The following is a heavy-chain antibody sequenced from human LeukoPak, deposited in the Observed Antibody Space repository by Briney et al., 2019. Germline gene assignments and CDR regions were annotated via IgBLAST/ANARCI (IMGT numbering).Heavy chain of an antibody. CDR1: GFTFSSYW. J-gene: IGHJ4*02. CDR2: IKQDGSEK. Sequence: GGSLRLSCAASGFTFSSYWMSWVRQAPGKGLEWVANIKQDGSEKYYVDSVKGRFTISRDNAKNSLYLQINSLRAEDAAVYYCARRDGPGSVDYWGQGTLVTVSS. D-gene: IGHD3-10*01. CDR3: ARRDGPGSVDY. V-gene: IGHV3-7*01.